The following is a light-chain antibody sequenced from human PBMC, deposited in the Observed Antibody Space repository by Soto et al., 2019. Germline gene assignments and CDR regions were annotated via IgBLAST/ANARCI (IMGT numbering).Light chain of an antibody. CDR1: QSVSSSY. Sequence: EIVLTQSPGTLSLSPGERATLSCRASQSVSSSYLAWYQQKPGQAPRLLIYGASSRATGIPDSFSGSGSGTDFTLTISRLEPEDFAVNYCHQYGSSPYTFGQGTKLEIK. J-gene: IGKJ2*01. V-gene: IGKV3-20*01. CDR2: GAS. CDR3: HQYGSSPYT.